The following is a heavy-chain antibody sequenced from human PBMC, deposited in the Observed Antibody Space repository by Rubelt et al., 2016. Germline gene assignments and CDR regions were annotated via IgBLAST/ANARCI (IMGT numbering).Heavy chain of an antibody. D-gene: IGHD4-17*01. V-gene: IGHV1-3*01. CDR3: ARANHGDYEDY. Sequence: QVQLVQSGAEVKKPGASVKVSCKASEYTFTSYAMHWVRQAPGQRLEWMGWINAGNGNTKYSQKLKDRVSITRDASANTAYMELSSLRSEDTAVYYCARANHGDYEDYWGQGTLVTVSS. J-gene: IGHJ4*02. CDR2: INAGNGNT. CDR1: EYTFTSYA.